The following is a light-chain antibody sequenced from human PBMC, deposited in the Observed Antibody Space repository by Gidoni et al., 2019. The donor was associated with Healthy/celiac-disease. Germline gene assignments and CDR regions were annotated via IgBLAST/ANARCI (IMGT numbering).Light chain of an antibody. V-gene: IGKV1-16*02. CDR3: QQYNSYPLT. Sequence: DIQMTQSPSSLSASVGDRVTILTCRASQGISNYLPWFQQKPGKAPKSLIYAASSLQSGVPSKFSGSGSGTDFTLTISSLQPEDFATYYCQQYNSYPLTFGGGTKVEIK. J-gene: IGKJ4*01. CDR1: QGISNY. CDR2: AAS.